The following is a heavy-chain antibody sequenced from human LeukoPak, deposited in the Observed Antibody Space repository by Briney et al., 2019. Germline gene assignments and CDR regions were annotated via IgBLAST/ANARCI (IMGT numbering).Heavy chain of an antibody. CDR2: INPNSGGT. CDR1: GYTFTGYY. Sequence: ASVKVSCKASGYTFTGYYMHWVRQAPGQGLEWMGWINPNSGGTNYAQKFQGRVTMTRDTSISTAYMELSRLRSDDTAVYYCARGTARGSSGWYDYWGQGTLLTVSS. CDR3: ARGTARGSSGWYDY. D-gene: IGHD6-19*01. V-gene: IGHV1-2*02. J-gene: IGHJ4*02.